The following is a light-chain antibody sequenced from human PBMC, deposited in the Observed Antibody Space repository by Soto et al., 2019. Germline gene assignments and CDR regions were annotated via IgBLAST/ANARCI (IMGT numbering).Light chain of an antibody. CDR3: QQYGSSPRT. Sequence: ERATLSCRASQSVSSSYLAWYQQKPGQAPRLLIYGASSRATGIPDRFSGSGSGTDFTLTISRLEPEDFAVYYCQQYGSSPRTFGQGTKVDIK. J-gene: IGKJ1*01. CDR2: GAS. CDR1: QSVSSSY. V-gene: IGKV3-20*01.